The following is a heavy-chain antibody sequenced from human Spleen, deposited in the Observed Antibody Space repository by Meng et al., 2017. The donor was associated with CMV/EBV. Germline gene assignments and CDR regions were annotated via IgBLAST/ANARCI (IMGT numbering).Heavy chain of an antibody. V-gene: IGHV4-61*01. D-gene: IGHD3-3*01. J-gene: IGHJ4*02. CDR3: ARETTYYDFWSGYLDY. CDR1: GGSISSSSYY. Sequence: SETLSLTCTVSGGSISSSSYYWSWIRQPPGKGLEWIGYIYYSGSTNYNPSLKSRVTISVDTSKNQFSLKLSSVTAADTAVYYCARETTYYDFWSGYLDYWGQGTLVTVSS. CDR2: IYYSGST.